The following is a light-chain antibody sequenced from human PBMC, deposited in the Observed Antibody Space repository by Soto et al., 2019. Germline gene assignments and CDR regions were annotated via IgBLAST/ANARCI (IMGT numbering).Light chain of an antibody. V-gene: IGKV3-20*01. J-gene: IGKJ5*01. Sequence: EIVLTQSPVTLSLSPGERATLSCRASQSVSSSYLAWYQQKPGQPPRLLIYGASSRATGIPDRFSGSGSGTDFTLTISRLEPEDFAVFYCRHYDSLPITFGQGTRLEIK. CDR1: QSVSSSY. CDR2: GAS. CDR3: RHYDSLPIT.